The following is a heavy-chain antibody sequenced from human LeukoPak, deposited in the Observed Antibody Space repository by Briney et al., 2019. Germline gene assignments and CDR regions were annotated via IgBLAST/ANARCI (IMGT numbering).Heavy chain of an antibody. CDR3: ARGSAEKDYDSSGFDY. Sequence: GDSVKVSCKTSGYTFVDYFLHWVRQAPGQGPEWVGWINPNNGDTKFAQNFQGRVTMTRDTSISTAYMELSRLISDDTAVYYCARGSAEKDYDSSGFDYWGQGNLVTVSS. D-gene: IGHD3-22*01. V-gene: IGHV1-2*02. CDR2: INPNNGDT. CDR1: GYTFVDYF. J-gene: IGHJ4*02.